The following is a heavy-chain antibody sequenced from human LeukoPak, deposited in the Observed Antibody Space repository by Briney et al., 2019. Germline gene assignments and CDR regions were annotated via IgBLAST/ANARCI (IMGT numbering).Heavy chain of an antibody. J-gene: IGHJ4*02. CDR1: GXSVTSTNW. Sequence: SETLSLTCDVSGXSVTSTNWWTWVRQPPGKGLEWIGEVHLDGRTNYNPSLKSRLIMSVDLPENHISLKLSSVTAADTAVYYCARVIAAADHFDYWGQGTLVTVSS. V-gene: IGHV4-4*02. D-gene: IGHD6-13*01. CDR2: VHLDGRT. CDR3: ARVIAAADHFDY.